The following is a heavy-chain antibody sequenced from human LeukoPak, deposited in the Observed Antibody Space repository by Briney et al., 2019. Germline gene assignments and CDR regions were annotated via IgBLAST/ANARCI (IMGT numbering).Heavy chain of an antibody. Sequence: KPSETLSLTCTVSGGSISSYYWSWIRQPPGKGLEWIGYIYYSGSTNYNPSLKSRVNISVDTSKNQFSLKLSSVTAADTAVYYCARSRYGSGSYFRRSGKNYYMDVWGKGTTVTVSS. CDR1: GGSISSYY. CDR3: ARSRYGSGSYFRRSGKNYYMDV. J-gene: IGHJ6*03. D-gene: IGHD3-10*01. V-gene: IGHV4-59*01. CDR2: IYYSGST.